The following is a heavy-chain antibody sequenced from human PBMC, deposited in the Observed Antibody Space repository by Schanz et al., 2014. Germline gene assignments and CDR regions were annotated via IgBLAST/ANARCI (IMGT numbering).Heavy chain of an antibody. CDR2: ISAYNGHT. J-gene: IGHJ3*02. V-gene: IGHV1-18*01. Sequence: QVQLVQSGAEMKKPGASVKVSCKASGYTFTTYGISWVRQAPGQGLEWMGWISAYNGHTNYAQKLQGRVTLTTDTSTSTAYMELRNLRSDDTALYYCTRGGYSYALSAFDIWGQGTMVTVSS. D-gene: IGHD5-18*01. CDR3: TRGGYSYALSAFDI. CDR1: GYTFTTYG.